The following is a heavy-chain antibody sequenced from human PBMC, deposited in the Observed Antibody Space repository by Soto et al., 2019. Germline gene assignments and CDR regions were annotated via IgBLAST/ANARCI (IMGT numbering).Heavy chain of an antibody. CDR2: ISYDGSNK. CDR1: GFTFSSYA. J-gene: IGHJ4*02. V-gene: IGHV3-30-3*01. D-gene: IGHD2-21*02. Sequence: PGGSLRLSCAASGFTFSSYAMHWVRQAPGKGLEWVAVISYDGSNKYYADSVKGRFTISRDNSKNTLYLQMNSLRAEDTAVYYCARETVVTARTPVWDYWGQGTLVTVSS. CDR3: ARETVVTARTPVWDY.